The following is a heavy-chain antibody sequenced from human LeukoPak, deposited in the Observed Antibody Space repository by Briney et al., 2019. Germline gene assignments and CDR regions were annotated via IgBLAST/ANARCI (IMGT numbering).Heavy chain of an antibody. D-gene: IGHD2-15*01. V-gene: IGHV4-34*01. CDR2: INHSGST. CDR1: GGSFSGYY. CDR3: ARCRRGSFPDY. Sequence: SETLSLTCAVYGGSFSGYYWSWLRQPPGKGLEWIGEINHSGSTNYNPSLKSRVTISVDTSKNQFSLKLSSVTAADTAVYYCARCRRGSFPDYWGQGTLVTVSS. J-gene: IGHJ4*02.